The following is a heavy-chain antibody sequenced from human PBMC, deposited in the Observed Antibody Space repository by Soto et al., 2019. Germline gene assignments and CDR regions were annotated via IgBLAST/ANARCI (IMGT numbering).Heavy chain of an antibody. CDR3: AKGDYSSYWFFDS. D-gene: IGHD4-4*01. Sequence: PGGSLSLSCAASGFTFTTYGMSWVRQAPGKGLEWVSTISGSGSNTYYADSVKGRFTISRDNSINTLYLHLNSLRAEDTAVYFCAKGDYSSYWFFDSWGQGTLVTVSS. V-gene: IGHV3-23*01. J-gene: IGHJ4*02. CDR1: GFTFTTYG. CDR2: ISGSGSNT.